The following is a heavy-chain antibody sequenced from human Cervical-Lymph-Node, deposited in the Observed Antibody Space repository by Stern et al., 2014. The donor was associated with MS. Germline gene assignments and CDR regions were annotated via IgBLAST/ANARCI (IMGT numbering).Heavy chain of an antibody. V-gene: IGHV1-69*18. CDR1: GGSFNNHA. J-gene: IGHJ2*01. Sequence: QVQLVQSGGEVKKPWSSVKVSCMASGGSFNNHAVSWVRQAPGQGLEWMGRIIPIFGAPDYAQKFQGRVTITADESTSTVYMEFSSLRSEDTAMYYCAKGRGSYWFFDLWGRGTLVIVSS. D-gene: IGHD1-26*01. CDR2: IIPIFGAP. CDR3: AKGRGSYWFFDL.